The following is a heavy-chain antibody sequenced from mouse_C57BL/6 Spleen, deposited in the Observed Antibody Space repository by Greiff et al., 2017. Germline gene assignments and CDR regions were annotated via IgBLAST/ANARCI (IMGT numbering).Heavy chain of an antibody. V-gene: IGHV1-61*01. CDR2: IYPSDSET. Sequence: QVQLQQPGAELVRPGSSVKLSCKASGYTFTSYWMDWVKQRPGQGLEWIGNIYPSDSETHYNQKFKDKATLTVDKSSSTAYMQLSSLTSEDSAVYYCARSGSSGYAMDYWGQGTSVTVSS. CDR3: ARSGSSGYAMDY. J-gene: IGHJ4*01. D-gene: IGHD3-2*02. CDR1: GYTFTSYW.